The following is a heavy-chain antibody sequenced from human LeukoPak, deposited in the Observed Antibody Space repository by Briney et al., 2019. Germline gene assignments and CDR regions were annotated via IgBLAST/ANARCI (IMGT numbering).Heavy chain of an antibody. Sequence: PGGSLRLSCAASGFALSSHWMTWVRQAPGKGLEWVSAISGSGGSTYYADSVKGRFTISRDNSKNTLYLQMNSLRAEDTAVYYCAKDRYYYDSSGYYPFDYWGQGTLVTVSS. V-gene: IGHV3-23*01. J-gene: IGHJ4*02. D-gene: IGHD3-22*01. CDR3: AKDRYYYDSSGYYPFDY. CDR2: ISGSGGST. CDR1: GFALSSHW.